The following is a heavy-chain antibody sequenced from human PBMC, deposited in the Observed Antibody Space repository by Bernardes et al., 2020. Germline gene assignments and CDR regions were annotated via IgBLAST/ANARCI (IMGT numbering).Heavy chain of an antibody. Sequence: GRSLRLSGEASGISFSSSSMSWVRQAPGKGLEYVSVISVDGGSKYYADSVRGRFRISRHNAQNTVFLQMDSLADDDTAVYYCAKGGDYVWGSYRYTPFDLWGQGKQVTVSS. V-gene: IGHV3-23*01. CDR3: AKGGDYVWGSYRYTPFDL. D-gene: IGHD3-16*02. J-gene: IGHJ4*01. CDR1: GISFSSSS. CDR2: ISVDGGSK.